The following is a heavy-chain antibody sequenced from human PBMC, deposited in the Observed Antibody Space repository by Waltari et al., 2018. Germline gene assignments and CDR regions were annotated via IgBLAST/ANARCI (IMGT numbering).Heavy chain of an antibody. V-gene: IGHV3-9*01. CDR3: VKDAEYSPLRGGAFDI. CDR1: EFTFGDYA. CDR2: ISWNSVNI. Sequence: EVQLLESGGGLVQPGGSLTVSCAASEFTFGDYAMHWVRQIAGKGLEWVSGISWNSVNIEYADSVKGRFIISRDNAKNSLVLQMNSLRAEDTALYYCVKDAEYSPLRGGAFDIWGQGTMVTVSS. D-gene: IGHD2-21*01. J-gene: IGHJ3*02.